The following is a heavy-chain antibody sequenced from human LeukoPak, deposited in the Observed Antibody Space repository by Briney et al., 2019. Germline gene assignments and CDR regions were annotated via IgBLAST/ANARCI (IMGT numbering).Heavy chain of an antibody. J-gene: IGHJ4*02. CDR1: GFTFSSYW. CDR2: INSDGSST. D-gene: IGHD6-19*01. CDR3: SREYSTGYYSN. Sequence: GGSLRLSRAASGFTFSSYWMHWVRQAPGKGLVWVSRINSDGSSTTYVDSVKGRFTISRDNAKNTLYLQMNSLRAEDTAVYYCSREYSTGYYSNWGQGTLVTVSS. V-gene: IGHV3-74*01.